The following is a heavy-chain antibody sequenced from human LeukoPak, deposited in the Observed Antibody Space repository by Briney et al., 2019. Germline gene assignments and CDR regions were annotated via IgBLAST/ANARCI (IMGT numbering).Heavy chain of an antibody. Sequence: PGRSLRLSCAASGFTFSSYDMHWVRQATGKGLEWVSAIGTAGDTYYPGSVRGRFTISRENAKNSLYLQMNSLRAGDTAVYYCARLSDWLDGLDYWGQGTLVTVSS. D-gene: IGHD6-19*01. J-gene: IGHJ4*02. V-gene: IGHV3-13*01. CDR1: GFTFSSYD. CDR3: ARLSDWLDGLDY. CDR2: IGTAGDT.